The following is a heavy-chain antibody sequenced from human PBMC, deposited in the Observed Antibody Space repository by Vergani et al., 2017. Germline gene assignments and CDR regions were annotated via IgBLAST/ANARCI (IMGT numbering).Heavy chain of an antibody. J-gene: IGHJ4*02. D-gene: IGHD6-19*01. CDR2: ISYDGSNK. CDR1: GFTFSSYA. Sequence: QVQLVGSGGGVVQPGRSLRLSCAASGFTFSSYAMHWVRQAPGKGLEWVAVISYDGSNKYYADSVKGRFTISRDNSKNTLYLQMNSLRAEDTAVYYCARDHSAGYSSGWYGYWGQGTLVTVSS. CDR3: ARDHSAGYSSGWYGY. V-gene: IGHV3-30-3*01.